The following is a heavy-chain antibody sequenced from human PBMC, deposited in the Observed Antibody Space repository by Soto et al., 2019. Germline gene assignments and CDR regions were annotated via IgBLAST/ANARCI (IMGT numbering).Heavy chain of an antibody. V-gene: IGHV1-69*12. CDR3: ESSVAKYYYYGMDV. Sequence: QVQLVQSGAEVKKPGSSVKVSCKASGGTFSSYAISWVRQAPGQGLEWMGGIIPVFGIANYAQEVQGIVTITADESTSTAYMELSSMRSEDTAGYYCESSVAKYYYYGMDVWGQGTTVTVSS. CDR1: GGTFSSYA. J-gene: IGHJ6*02. CDR2: IIPVFGIA. D-gene: IGHD5-12*01.